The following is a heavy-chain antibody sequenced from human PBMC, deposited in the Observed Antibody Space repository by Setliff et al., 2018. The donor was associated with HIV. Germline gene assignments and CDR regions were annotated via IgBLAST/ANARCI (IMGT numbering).Heavy chain of an antibody. CDR2: INPSGTA. D-gene: IGHD3-22*01. Sequence: SETLSLTCAVYGDSFSGFYWNWIRQPPGKGLEWIGEINPSGTANYNPSLRSRVTTSVDTSKNQFSLKLSSVTAADTAVYYCARHDSGGYYSLDYWGQGTLVTVSS. CDR1: GDSFSGFY. V-gene: IGHV4-34*01. CDR3: ARHDSGGYYSLDY. J-gene: IGHJ4*02.